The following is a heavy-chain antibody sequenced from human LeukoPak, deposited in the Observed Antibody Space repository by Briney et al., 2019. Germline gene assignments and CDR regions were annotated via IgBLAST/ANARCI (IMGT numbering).Heavy chain of an antibody. D-gene: IGHD3/OR15-3a*01. V-gene: IGHV1-69*01. CDR1: GDTFSYHS. CDR2: IIPHVGSP. Sequence: ASVKVSCKTSGDTFSYHSISWVRQAPGQGLQWLGGIIPHVGSPRYSERFQDRITITADESTTTAYLDLSSLRSDDTAVYYCARGGLVYDFLTGNYAPGLEYFHHWGQGTLVTVSS. J-gene: IGHJ1*01. CDR3: ARGGLVYDFLTGNYAPGLEYFHH.